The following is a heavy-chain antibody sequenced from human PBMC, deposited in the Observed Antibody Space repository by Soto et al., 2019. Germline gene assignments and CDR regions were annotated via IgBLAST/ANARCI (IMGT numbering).Heavy chain of an antibody. CDR2: ISAHNGNT. Sequence: QVHLVQSGAEVKKPGASVKVSCKGSGYAFTTYGITWVQQAPGQGLEWMGWISAHNGNTNYAQKLQGRVTVTRDTSTSTAYMELRSLRSDDTAVYYCARGRYGGYWGQGALVTVSS. CDR3: ARGRYGGY. D-gene: IGHD3-10*01. CDR1: GYAFTTYG. J-gene: IGHJ4*02. V-gene: IGHV1-18*01.